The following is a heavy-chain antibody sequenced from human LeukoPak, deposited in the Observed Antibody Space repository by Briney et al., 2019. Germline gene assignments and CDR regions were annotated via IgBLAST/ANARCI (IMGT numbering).Heavy chain of an antibody. D-gene: IGHD2-8*01. CDR3: ARGRGVN. V-gene: IGHV1-46*01. CDR2: INPSGGST. CDR1: GYTFSNYY. J-gene: IGHJ4*02. Sequence: ASVKVSCKASGYTFSNYYVHWVRQAPGQGLEWMGVINPSGGSTNYAQKFQGRVTMTRDTSTSTAYMELSSLRSEDTAVYYCARGRGVNWGQGTLVTVSS.